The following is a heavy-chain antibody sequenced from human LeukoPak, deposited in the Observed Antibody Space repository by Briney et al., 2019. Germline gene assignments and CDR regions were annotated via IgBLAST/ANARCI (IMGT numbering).Heavy chain of an antibody. D-gene: IGHD6-13*01. CDR1: GFTFSSYD. V-gene: IGHV3-30*03. Sequence: GGSLRLSCAASGFTFSSYDMHWVRQAPGKGLEWVAAILYDGSNKEYAASVKGRFTISRDNARNSLYLQMNSLRGDDTAVYYCATWAGTATGFSGPFDYWSQGTPVTVSS. CDR2: ILYDGSNK. CDR3: ATWAGTATGFSGPFDY. J-gene: IGHJ4*02.